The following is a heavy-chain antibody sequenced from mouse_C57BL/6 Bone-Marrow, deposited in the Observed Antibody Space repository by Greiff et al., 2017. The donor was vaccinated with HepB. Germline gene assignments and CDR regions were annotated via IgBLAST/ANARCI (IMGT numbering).Heavy chain of an antibody. V-gene: IGHV3-6*01. CDR1: GYSITSGYY. J-gene: IGHJ3*01. CDR3: ARSTMVTTVVPPWFAY. D-gene: IGHD2-2*01. CDR2: ISYDGSN. Sequence: EVQLVESGPGLVKPSQSLSLTCSVTGYSITSGYYWNWIRQFPGNKLEWMGYISYDGSNNYNPSLKNRISITRDTSKNQFFLKLNSVTTEDTATYYCARSTMVTTVVPPWFAYWGQGTLVTVSA.